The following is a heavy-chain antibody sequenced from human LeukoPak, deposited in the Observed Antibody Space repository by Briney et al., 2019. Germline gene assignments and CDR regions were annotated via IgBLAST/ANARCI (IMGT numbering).Heavy chain of an antibody. Sequence: GASVKVSCKSSGATFTSNAISWVRPAPGQGLEWRGEIIPIVGPANYAQKFQGRVTITTDESTSTAYMELSSLRSEDTAVYYCAREEVAAAGWFDPWGQGTLVTVSS. V-gene: IGHV1-69*05. CDR1: GATFTSNA. CDR2: IIPIVGPA. J-gene: IGHJ5*02. CDR3: AREEVAAAGWFDP. D-gene: IGHD6-13*01.